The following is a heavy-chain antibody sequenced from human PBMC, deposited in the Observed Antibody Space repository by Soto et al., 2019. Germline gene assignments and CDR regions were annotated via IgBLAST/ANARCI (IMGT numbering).Heavy chain of an antibody. Sequence: EVHLSESGGGVVQPGGSLRLSCVVSGFTFSDYAMDWVRQAPGKGLEWVSEISATGGTTNYADSVKGRYTISRDNSNNSLYLKLTNLRAEDTDMFYCAQASSAWYGSKNYYFDSWGQGALVTVPS. CDR1: GFTFSDYA. D-gene: IGHD6-19*01. CDR3: AQASSAWYGSKNYYFDS. J-gene: IGHJ4*02. V-gene: IGHV3-23*01. CDR2: ISATGGTT.